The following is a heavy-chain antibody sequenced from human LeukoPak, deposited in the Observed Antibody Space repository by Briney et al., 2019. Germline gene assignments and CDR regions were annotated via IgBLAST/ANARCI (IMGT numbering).Heavy chain of an antibody. D-gene: IGHD4-17*01. Sequence: GGSLRLSCAASGFTFSSYSMNWVRQAPGKGLEWVSSISSSSYIYYADSVKGRFTISRDNAKNSLYLQMNSLRGEDTAVYYCARDRLHYGEYEKTFDYWGQGTLVSVSS. CDR2: ISSSSYI. CDR1: GFTFSSYS. V-gene: IGHV3-21*01. CDR3: ARDRLHYGEYEKTFDY. J-gene: IGHJ4*02.